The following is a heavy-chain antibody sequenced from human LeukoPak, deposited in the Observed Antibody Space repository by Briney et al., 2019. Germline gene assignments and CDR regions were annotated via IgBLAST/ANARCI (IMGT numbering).Heavy chain of an antibody. CDR3: ARDSRGGGPDFDY. D-gene: IGHD3-16*01. CDR1: GGSISTYY. Sequence: SETLSLTCTVSGGSISTYYWSWIRQPPGRGLEWIGYIYYSGSTSYNPSLKSRVTISIDTSRNQFSLKLSSVTAADTAVYYCARDSRGGGPDFDYWGQGTLVTVSS. V-gene: IGHV4-59*01. J-gene: IGHJ4*02. CDR2: IYYSGST.